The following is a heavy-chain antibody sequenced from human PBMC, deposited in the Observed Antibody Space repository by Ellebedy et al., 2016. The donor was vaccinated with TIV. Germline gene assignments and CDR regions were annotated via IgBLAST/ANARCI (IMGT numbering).Heavy chain of an antibody. CDR2: ISGNGVIT. D-gene: IGHD3-22*01. J-gene: IGHJ4*02. CDR3: AKDGGPSIITYDQ. Sequence: GESLKISCSASGFTFSDYAFHWVRRAPGKRLEYVSAISGNGVITHYADSVEGRFTISRDNSKNTLHLQMTSLRPEDTAVYFCAKDGGPSIITYDQWGQGTLVTVSS. CDR1: GFTFSDYA. V-gene: IGHV3-64D*06.